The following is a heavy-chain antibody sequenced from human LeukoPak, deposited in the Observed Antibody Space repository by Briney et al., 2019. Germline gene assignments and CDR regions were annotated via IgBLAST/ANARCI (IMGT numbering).Heavy chain of an antibody. CDR3: GKASSGYYSAILH. CDR1: GFTFSSYW. V-gene: IGHV3-7*03. CDR2: IKQDGSEK. Sequence: GGSLRLSCAASGFTFSSYWMSWVRQAPGKGLEWVANIKQDGSEKYYVDSVKGRFTISRDNAENSLYLQMDSLRAEDTAFYYCGKASSGYYSAILHWGQGTLVTVSS. J-gene: IGHJ4*02. D-gene: IGHD3-22*01.